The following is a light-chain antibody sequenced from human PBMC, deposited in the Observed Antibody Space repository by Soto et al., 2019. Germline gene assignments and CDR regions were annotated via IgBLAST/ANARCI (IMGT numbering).Light chain of an antibody. V-gene: IGKV1-8*01. CDR3: LQDHNYLWA. Sequence: AIRVTQAPSSFCASTGGRVTITCRASQGISSYLAWYQQKPGKAPKLLIYAPSYLQGGAPSRFSGSVFGTEFTLTISSLQPEDVATYYCLQDHNYLWAFGQGTKVEIK. CDR2: APS. CDR1: QGISSY. J-gene: IGKJ1*01.